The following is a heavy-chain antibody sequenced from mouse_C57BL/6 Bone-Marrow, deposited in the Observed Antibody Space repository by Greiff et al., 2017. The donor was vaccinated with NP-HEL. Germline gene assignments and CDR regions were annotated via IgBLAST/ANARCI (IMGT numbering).Heavy chain of an antibody. D-gene: IGHD2-3*01. J-gene: IGHJ3*01. CDR2: ISDGGSYT. CDR3: ARDRWLLSWFAY. V-gene: IGHV5-4*01. Sequence: EVKLVESGGGLVKPGGSLKLSCAASGFTFSSYAMSWVRQTPEKSLEWVATISDGGSYTYYPDNVKGRFTISRDNAKNNLYLQMSHLKSEDTAMYYCARDRWLLSWFAYWGQGTLVTVSA. CDR1: GFTFSSYA.